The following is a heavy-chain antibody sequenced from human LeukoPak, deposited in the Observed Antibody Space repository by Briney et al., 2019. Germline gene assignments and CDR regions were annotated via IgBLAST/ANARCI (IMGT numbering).Heavy chain of an antibody. J-gene: IGHJ4*02. D-gene: IGHD1-26*01. CDR3: TRLVGAND. V-gene: IGHV3-72*01. CDR2: IRNKANSYTT. CDR1: GFTFSDHA. Sequence: GGSLRLSCAASGFTFSDHAMDWVRQAPGKGLEWVGRIRNKANSYTTEYAASVQGRFTVSRDDSKNSLYLQMNSMETEDTAVYYCTRLVGANDWGQGTLVTVSS.